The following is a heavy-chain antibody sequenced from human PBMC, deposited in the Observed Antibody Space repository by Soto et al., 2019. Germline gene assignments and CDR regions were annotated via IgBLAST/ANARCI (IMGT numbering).Heavy chain of an antibody. V-gene: IGHV4-61*01. D-gene: IGHD4-4*01. J-gene: IGHJ6*02. CDR2: IYYSGST. Sequence: SETLSLTCTVSGGSVSSGSYYWSWIRQPPGKGLEWIGYIYYSGSTNYNPSLKSRVTISVDTSKNQFSLKLSSVTAADTAVYYCARGRPDSNYYYYYGMDVWGRGTTVTVYS. CDR1: GGSVSSGSYY. CDR3: ARGRPDSNYYYYYGMDV.